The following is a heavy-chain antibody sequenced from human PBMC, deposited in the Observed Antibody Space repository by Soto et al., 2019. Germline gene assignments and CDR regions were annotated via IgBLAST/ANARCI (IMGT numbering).Heavy chain of an antibody. V-gene: IGHV3-7*03. J-gene: IGHJ4*02. CDR1: GFTFSSYW. Sequence: EVQLVESGGGLVQPGGSLRLSCAASGFTFSSYWMSWVRQAPGKGLEWVANIKQDGNEKNYVDSVKGRVTISRDNAKNSLYLQMNSLRAKDTAVYYCARGLRNSGDADVCWGQGTLVTVSS. D-gene: IGHD3-10*01. CDR2: IKQDGNEK. CDR3: ARGLRNSGDADVC.